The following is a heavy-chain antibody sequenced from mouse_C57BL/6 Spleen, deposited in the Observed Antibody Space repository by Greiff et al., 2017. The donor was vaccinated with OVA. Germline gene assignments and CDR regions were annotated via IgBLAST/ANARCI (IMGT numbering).Heavy chain of an antibody. CDR3: ARQDTTGYFDV. CDR1: GFTFSSYG. D-gene: IGHD1-1*01. V-gene: IGHV5-6*01. J-gene: IGHJ1*03. CDR2: ISSGGSYT. Sequence: EVQLVESGGDLVKPGGSLKLSCAASGFTFSSYGMSWVRQTPDKRLEWVATISSGGSYTYYPDSVKGRFTISRDNAKNTLYLQMSSLKSEDTAMYYCARQDTTGYFDVWGTGTTVTVSS.